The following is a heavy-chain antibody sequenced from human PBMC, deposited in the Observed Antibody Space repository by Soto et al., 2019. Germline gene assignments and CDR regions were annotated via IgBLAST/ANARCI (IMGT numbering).Heavy chain of an antibody. CDR2: IYYSGST. Sequence: SETLSLTCTVSGGSISSYYWSWIRQPPGKGLEWIGYIYYSGSTNYNPSLKSRVTISVDTSKNQFSLKLSSVTAADTAVYYCARDLFGRYAYYGMDVWGQGTTVTVS. CDR1: GGSISSYY. CDR3: ARDLFGRYAYYGMDV. V-gene: IGHV4-59*01. J-gene: IGHJ6*02. D-gene: IGHD6-19*01.